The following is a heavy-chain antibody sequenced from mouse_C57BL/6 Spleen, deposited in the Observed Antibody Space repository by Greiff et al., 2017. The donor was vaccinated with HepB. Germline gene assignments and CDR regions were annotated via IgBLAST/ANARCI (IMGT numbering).Heavy chain of an antibody. J-gene: IGHJ3*01. V-gene: IGHV1-19*01. CDR3: ARSGRNPYYGYDSAWFAY. CDR2: INPYNGGT. Sequence: VQLQQSGPVLVKPGASVKMSCKASGYTFTDYYMNWVKQSHGKSLEWIGVINPYNGGTSYNQKFKGKATLTVDKSSSTAYMELNSLTAEDSAVYYGARSGRNPYYGYDSAWFAYWGQGTLVTVSA. CDR1: GYTFTDYY. D-gene: IGHD2-2*01.